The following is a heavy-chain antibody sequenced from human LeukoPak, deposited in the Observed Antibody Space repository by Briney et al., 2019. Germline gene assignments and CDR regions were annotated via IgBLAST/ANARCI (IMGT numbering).Heavy chain of an antibody. CDR1: GGSISSSNYY. V-gene: IGHV4-39*01. J-gene: IGHJ4*02. CDR2: IYYSGST. Sequence: SETLSLTCTVSGGSISSSNYYWSWIRQPPGKGLEWIGYIYYSGSTNYNPSLKSRVTISVDTSKNQFSLKLSSVTAADTAVYHCARHLYGSGLHRIDYWGQGTLVTVSS. CDR3: ARHLYGSGLHRIDY. D-gene: IGHD6-19*01.